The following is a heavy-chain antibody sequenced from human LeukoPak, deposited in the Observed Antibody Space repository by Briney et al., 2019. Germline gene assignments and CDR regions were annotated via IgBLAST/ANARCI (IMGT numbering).Heavy chain of an antibody. Sequence: ASVKVSCKASGYTFTSYYMHWVRQAPGQGLEWMGIINLSGGSTSYAQKFQGRVTMTRDTSTSTVYMELSSLRSEDTAVYYCARAYSSGWYLDYWGQGTLVTVSS. D-gene: IGHD6-19*01. J-gene: IGHJ4*02. CDR3: ARAYSSGWYLDY. V-gene: IGHV1-46*01. CDR1: GYTFTSYY. CDR2: INLSGGST.